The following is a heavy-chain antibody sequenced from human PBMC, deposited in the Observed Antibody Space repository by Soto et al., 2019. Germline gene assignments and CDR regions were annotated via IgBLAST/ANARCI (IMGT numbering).Heavy chain of an antibody. CDR1: GGTFSSYA. D-gene: IGHD2-2*01. V-gene: IGHV1-69*12. CDR3: ASHSSLRGYCISTSCYGYYDGMAV. CDR2: IIPIFGTA. Sequence: QVQLVQSGAEVKKPGSSVKVSCKASGGTFSSYAISWVRQAPGQGLEWMGGIIPIFGTADYAQKFQGRVTITADESTSTASMELSSLRSEDTAVYYCASHSSLRGYCISTSCYGYYDGMAVWGQGTTVTVSS. J-gene: IGHJ6*02.